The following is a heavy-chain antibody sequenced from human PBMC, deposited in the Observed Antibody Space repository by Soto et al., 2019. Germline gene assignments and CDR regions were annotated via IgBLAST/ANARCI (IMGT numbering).Heavy chain of an antibody. D-gene: IGHD4-4*01. CDR1: GFAFSSYS. CDR2: ISSSSSYI. J-gene: IGHJ5*02. V-gene: IGHV3-21*01. CDR3: ARDPTAVTSRFDP. Sequence: GGSLRLSCAASGFAFSSYSMNWVRQAPGKGLEWVSSISSSSSYIYYADSVKGRFTISRDNAKNSLYLQMNSLRAEDTAVYYCARDPTAVTSRFDPWGQGTLVTVSS.